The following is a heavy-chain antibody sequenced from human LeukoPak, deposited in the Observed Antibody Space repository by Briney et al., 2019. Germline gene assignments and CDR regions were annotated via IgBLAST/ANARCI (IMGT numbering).Heavy chain of an antibody. D-gene: IGHD6-13*01. J-gene: IGHJ3*02. CDR2: ISGSGGST. Sequence: GGSLRLSCAASGFTFSSYAMSWVRQAPGKGLEWVSAISGSGGSTYYADSVKGRFTISRDNSKNTLYLQMNSLRAEDTAVYCCASQGGSSWPRGGAFDIWGQGTMVTVSS. CDR1: GFTFSSYA. V-gene: IGHV3-23*01. CDR3: ASQGGSSWPRGGAFDI.